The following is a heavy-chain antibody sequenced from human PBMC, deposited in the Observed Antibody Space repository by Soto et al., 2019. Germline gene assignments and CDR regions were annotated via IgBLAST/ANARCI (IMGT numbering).Heavy chain of an antibody. Sequence: QVQLVQSGAEVKKPGASVKVSCKASGYTFTSYGISWVRQAPGQGLEWMGWISAYNGNTNYAQNLQGRVTMTTDTSASTASMELRSVRCDDTAVYYCARSLLVGYGLEGESDWGQGTLVTVSS. V-gene: IGHV1-18*01. J-gene: IGHJ4*02. CDR1: GYTFTSYG. CDR2: ISAYNGNT. D-gene: IGHD5-18*01. CDR3: ARSLLVGYGLEGESD.